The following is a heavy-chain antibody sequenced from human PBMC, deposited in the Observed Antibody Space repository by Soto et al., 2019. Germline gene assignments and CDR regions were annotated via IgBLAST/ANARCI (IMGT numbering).Heavy chain of an antibody. Sequence: QLQLQESGPGLVKPSETLSLTCTVSGGSISSSSYYWGWIRQPPGKGLEWIGSIYYSGSTYYNPSLKSRVTISVDTSKNQFSLKLSSVTAADTAVYYCARHEAHFGLDPWGQGTLVTVSS. CDR3: ARHEAHFGLDP. CDR2: IYYSGST. J-gene: IGHJ5*02. V-gene: IGHV4-39*01. CDR1: GGSISSSSYY. D-gene: IGHD3-10*01.